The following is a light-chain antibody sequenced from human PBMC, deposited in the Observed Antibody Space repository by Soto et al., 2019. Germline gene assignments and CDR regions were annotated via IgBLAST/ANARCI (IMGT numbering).Light chain of an antibody. J-gene: IGKJ5*01. CDR2: DAS. CDR3: QQRSNWPIT. Sequence: EIVLTHSPSTLSFSPGDSATLSFMASRSVSNYLAWYQQKPGQAPRLLIYDASSRPTDIPARFSGSGSGTDFTLTISSLEPEDFALYYCQQRSNWPITFGQGTRLEIK. CDR1: RSVSNY. V-gene: IGKV3-11*01.